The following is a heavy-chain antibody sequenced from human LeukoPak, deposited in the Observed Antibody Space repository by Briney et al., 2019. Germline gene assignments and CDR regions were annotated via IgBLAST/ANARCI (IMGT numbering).Heavy chain of an antibody. J-gene: IGHJ6*03. CDR2: ISGSGGST. D-gene: IGHD1-26*01. V-gene: IGHV3-23*01. CDR1: GFTFSSYA. Sequence: GGSLRLSCAASGFTFSSYAMSWVRQAPGKGLEWVSAISGSGGSTYYADSVKGQFTISRDNSKNTLYLQMNTLRVEDTAVYYCAKGKGSGSDLFYSYYYMDVWGKGTTVTVSS. CDR3: AKGKGSGSDLFYSYYYMDV.